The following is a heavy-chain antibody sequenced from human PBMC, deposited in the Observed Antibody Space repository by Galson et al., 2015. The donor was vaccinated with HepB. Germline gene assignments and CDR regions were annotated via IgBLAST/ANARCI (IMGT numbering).Heavy chain of an antibody. CDR2: ISYDGGAK. CDR3: AKGADEFPIDDH. J-gene: IGHJ4*02. CDR1: GFAFSTYG. V-gene: IGHV3-30*18. Sequence: SLRLSCAASGFAFSTYGMHWVRQAPGKGLEWVAFISYDGGAKYYADSLKGRFTISRDNFKNTLYLQMNSLSAEDTAVYYCAKGADEFPIDDHWGQGTLVTVSS.